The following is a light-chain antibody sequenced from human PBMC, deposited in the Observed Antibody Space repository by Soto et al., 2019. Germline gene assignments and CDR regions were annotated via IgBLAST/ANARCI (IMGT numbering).Light chain of an antibody. Sequence: DIQMTQSPSSLSAFVGDRVAITCRASQTINMYLNWYQQKPGKAPKLLIYRTSSLQSGVPSRFSGSGSGTDFTLTINSLQPEDIATYFCQQSHSTPLTFGGGTKIEIK. CDR1: QTINMY. V-gene: IGKV1-39*01. CDR2: RTS. CDR3: QQSHSTPLT. J-gene: IGKJ4*01.